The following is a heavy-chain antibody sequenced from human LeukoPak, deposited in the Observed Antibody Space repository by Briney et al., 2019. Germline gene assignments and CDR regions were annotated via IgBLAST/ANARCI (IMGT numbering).Heavy chain of an antibody. D-gene: IGHD6-19*01. CDR1: GGSFSGYY. Sequence: PSETLSPTCAVYGGSFSGYYWSWIRQPPGKGLEWIGYIYYSGSTNYNPSLKSRVTISVDTSKNQFSLKLSSVTAADTAVYYCARRIAVADLNWFDPWGQGTLVTVSS. CDR2: IYYSGST. V-gene: IGHV4-59*08. J-gene: IGHJ5*02. CDR3: ARRIAVADLNWFDP.